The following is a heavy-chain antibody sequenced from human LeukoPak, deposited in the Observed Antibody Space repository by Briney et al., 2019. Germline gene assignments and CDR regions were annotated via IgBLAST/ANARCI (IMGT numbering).Heavy chain of an antibody. CDR3: AKGDDYGDY. V-gene: IGHV3-30*18. J-gene: IGHJ4*02. CDR2: VSSDGGTK. Sequence: GGSLRLSCTASKFTFSNYGMQWVRQAPGKGLEWVAVVSSDGGTKYYADSVKGRFTISRDNSKNTLYLQMNSLRAEDTAVYYCAKGDDYGDYWGQGTLVTVSS. CDR1: KFTFSNYG.